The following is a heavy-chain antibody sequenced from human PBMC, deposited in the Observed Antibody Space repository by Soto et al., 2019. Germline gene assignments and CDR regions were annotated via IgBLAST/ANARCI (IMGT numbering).Heavy chain of an antibody. CDR1: GYTFSSYH. CDR3: ARDGPPTDY. V-gene: IGHV1-18*01. J-gene: IGHJ4*02. CDR2: ISAYNGNT. Sequence: QVQLVQSGAEVKKPGASVKVSCKASGYTFSSYHISCVRQAPGQGLEWMGWISAYNGNTNYAQKLQGIGTMTTDTSTITAYMERKRLRSDDTAVYYSARDGPPTDYWGQGTLVTVSS.